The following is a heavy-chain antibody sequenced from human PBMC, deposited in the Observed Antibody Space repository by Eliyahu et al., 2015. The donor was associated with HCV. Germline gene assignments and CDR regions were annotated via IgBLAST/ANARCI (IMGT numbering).Heavy chain of an antibody. D-gene: IGHD3-10*01. CDR1: GXPFXXAW. V-gene: IGHV3-15*01. CDR3: TTGAPGGFDYYLDV. Sequence: EVQLVESGGGLVKPGGSLRLXCAASGXPFXXAWMGWVRQAPGKGLEXIGRIKSKTDGGTTDYAAPVKGRFTISRDDSKSTLYLQMNSLKTEDTAVYYCTTGAPGGFDYYLDVWGQGTTVTVSS. J-gene: IGHJ6*03. CDR2: IKSKTDGGTT.